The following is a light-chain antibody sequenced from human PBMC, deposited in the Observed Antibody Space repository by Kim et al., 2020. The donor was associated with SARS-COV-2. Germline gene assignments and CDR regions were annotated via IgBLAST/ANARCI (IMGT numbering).Light chain of an antibody. Sequence: ASVGDRVTITCRASQSISSYLNWYQQKPGKAPKLLIYAASSLQSGVPSRFSGSGSGTDFTLTISSLQPEDFATYYCQQSYSTKWTFGQGTKVDIK. CDR2: AAS. CDR1: QSISSY. CDR3: QQSYSTKWT. V-gene: IGKV1-39*01. J-gene: IGKJ1*01.